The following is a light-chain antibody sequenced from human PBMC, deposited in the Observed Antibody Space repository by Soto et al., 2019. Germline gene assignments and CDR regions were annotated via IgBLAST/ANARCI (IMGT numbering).Light chain of an antibody. CDR3: GSWDSSLSAYV. Sequence: QSVMTQPPSVSAAPGQKVTISCSGSSSNIGGNSVSWYQQLPGTAPKLLIYDDNKRPSGIPDRFSGSKAGTSATLGITGFQTGDEADYYCGSWDSSLSAYVFGTGNKGTVL. J-gene: IGLJ1*01. CDR1: SSNIGGNS. V-gene: IGLV1-51*01. CDR2: DDN.